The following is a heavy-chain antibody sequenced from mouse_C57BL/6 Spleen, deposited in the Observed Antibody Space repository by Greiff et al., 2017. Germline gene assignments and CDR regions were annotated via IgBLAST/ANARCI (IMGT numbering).Heavy chain of an antibody. J-gene: IGHJ3*01. D-gene: IGHD3-2*02. Sequence: QVQLQQSGAELARPGASVKMSCKASGYTFTSYTMHWVKQRPGQGLEWIGYINPSSGYTKYNQKFKDKDTLTADKSSSTAYMQLSSLTSEDSAVYYCAKTAQDTPFAYWGQGTLVTVSA. CDR1: GYTFTSYT. CDR2: INPSSGYT. CDR3: AKTAQDTPFAY. V-gene: IGHV1-4*01.